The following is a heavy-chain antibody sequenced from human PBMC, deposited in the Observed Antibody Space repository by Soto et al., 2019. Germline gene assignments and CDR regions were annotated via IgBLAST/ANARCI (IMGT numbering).Heavy chain of an antibody. V-gene: IGHV3-48*01. J-gene: IGHJ6*02. Sequence: GGSLRLSCASSGFTFSSYSMNWVRQAPGKGLEWVSYISSSTSIIYYADSVKGRFTISRDNAKNSLYLQMNSLRAEDTAVYYCARDPYGYFYGMDVWGQGTTVTVSS. CDR2: ISSSTSII. CDR3: ARDPYGYFYGMDV. CDR1: GFTFSSYS. D-gene: IGHD2-2*03.